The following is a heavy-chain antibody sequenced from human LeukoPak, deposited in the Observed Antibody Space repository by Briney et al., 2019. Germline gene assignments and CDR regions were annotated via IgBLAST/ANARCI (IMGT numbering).Heavy chain of an antibody. D-gene: IGHD3-10*01. J-gene: IGHJ2*01. V-gene: IGHV1-18*01. CDR1: GYTFTSYG. CDR3: ARVAYYYGSGNIRLGTPVWYFDL. CDR2: ISAYNGNT. Sequence: GASVKVSCKASGYTFTSYGISGVRQAPGQGLEWMGWISAYNGNTNNAQKLQGRVTMTTDTSTSTAYMELRSLRSDDTAVYYCARVAYYYGSGNIRLGTPVWYFDLWGRGTLVTVSS.